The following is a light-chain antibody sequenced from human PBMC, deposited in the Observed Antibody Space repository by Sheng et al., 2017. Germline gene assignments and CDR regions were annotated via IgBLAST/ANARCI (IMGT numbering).Light chain of an antibody. J-gene: IGKJ1*01. CDR3: QQYGGSPEWT. V-gene: IGKV3-20*01. Sequence: ETVLTQSPATLSLSPGERGTLSCRASQGIDSSYLTWYQQKPGQAPRLLMYAASRRATGTPDRFSGSGSGTDFTLTISRLEPEDYAVYYCQQYGGSPEWTFGQGTKVDIK. CDR2: AAS. CDR1: QGIDSSY.